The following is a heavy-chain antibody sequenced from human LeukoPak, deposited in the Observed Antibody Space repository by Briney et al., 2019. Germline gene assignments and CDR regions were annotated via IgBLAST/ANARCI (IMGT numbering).Heavy chain of an antibody. J-gene: IGHJ4*02. Sequence: PSETLSLTCIISGYSISSGYYWGWIRQPPGKGLEWIGSIYHSGSTYYNPSLKSRVTISVDTSKNQFSLKLSSVTAADTAVYYCARPYYYDSSGYGGYWGQGTLVTVSS. CDR3: ARPYYYDSSGYGGY. CDR1: GYSISSGYY. D-gene: IGHD3-22*01. CDR2: IYHSGST. V-gene: IGHV4-38-2*02.